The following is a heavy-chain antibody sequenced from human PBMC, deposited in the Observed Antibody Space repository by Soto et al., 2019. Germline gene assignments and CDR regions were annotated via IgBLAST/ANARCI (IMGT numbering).Heavy chain of an antibody. V-gene: IGHV1-69*01. CDR2: IIPIFGSA. CDR3: AGTRKMPNFNGMDV. Sequence: QVQLVQSGAEVKKPGSSVKVSCKAPGGTLSSYAINWVRQAPGQGLEWMGGIIPIFGSANYAPKFQGRVRLAADESACIAYTEVRSLTSGDTAVYYCAGTRKMPNFNGMDVWGQGTTVTV. D-gene: IGHD1-7*01. J-gene: IGHJ6*02. CDR1: GGTLSSYA.